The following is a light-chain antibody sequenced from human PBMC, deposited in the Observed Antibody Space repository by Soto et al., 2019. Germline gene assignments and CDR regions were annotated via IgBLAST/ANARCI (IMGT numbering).Light chain of an antibody. CDR1: RSDSTW. Sequence: DIQVALYPSALSGSGGERRTRRWRASRSDSTWLAWYQQIQGGAPKLLIYKASILESGVPSRFSGSGSGTELTFTITRLQPEDLETYYSQHYNRYSEAFGQGTKVDIK. CDR2: KAS. V-gene: IGKV1-5*03. CDR3: QHYNRYSEA. J-gene: IGKJ1*01.